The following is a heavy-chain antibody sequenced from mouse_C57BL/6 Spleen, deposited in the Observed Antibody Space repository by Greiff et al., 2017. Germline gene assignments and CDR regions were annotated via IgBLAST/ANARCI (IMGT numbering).Heavy chain of an antibody. V-gene: IGHV1-26*01. Sequence: EVKLQQSGPELVKPGASVKISCKASGYTFTDYYMNWVKQSHGKSLEWIGDINPNNGGTSYNQKFKGKATLTVDKSSSTAYMELRSLTSEDSAVYYCARRYYGSSYEDAMDYWGQGTSVTVSS. CDR1: GYTFTDYY. CDR3: ARRYYGSSYEDAMDY. J-gene: IGHJ4*01. CDR2: INPNNGGT. D-gene: IGHD1-1*01.